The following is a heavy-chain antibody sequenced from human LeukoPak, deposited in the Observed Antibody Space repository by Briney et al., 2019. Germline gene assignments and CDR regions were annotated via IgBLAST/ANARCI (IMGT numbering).Heavy chain of an antibody. D-gene: IGHD1-26*01. V-gene: IGHV5-51*01. CDR1: GYSFTSYW. CDR2: IYPGDSDT. CDR3: ARQKGEWELLRLKKTYYFDY. J-gene: IGHJ4*02. Sequence: GESLKTSCKGSGYSFTSYWIGWVRQMPGKGLEWMGIIYPGDSDTRYSPSFQGQVTISADKSISTAYLQWSSLKASDTAMYYCARQKGEWELLRLKKTYYFDYWGQGTLVTVSS.